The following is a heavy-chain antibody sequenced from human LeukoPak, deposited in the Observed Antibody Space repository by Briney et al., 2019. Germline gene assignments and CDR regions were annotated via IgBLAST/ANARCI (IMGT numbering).Heavy chain of an antibody. J-gene: IGHJ4*02. CDR3: AKAPVTSCRGAFCYPLDS. CDR2: ISSSDDGT. CDR1: GFSLSSYA. Sequence: LSGGSLRLSCAASGFSLSSYAMSWVRQAPGKGLEWVSAISSSDDGTYHAGSVRGRFTISRDSSKNTLYLQMNSLRTEDAAIYYCAKAPVTSCRGAFCYPLDSWGQGTLVTVSS. D-gene: IGHD2-15*01. V-gene: IGHV3-23*01.